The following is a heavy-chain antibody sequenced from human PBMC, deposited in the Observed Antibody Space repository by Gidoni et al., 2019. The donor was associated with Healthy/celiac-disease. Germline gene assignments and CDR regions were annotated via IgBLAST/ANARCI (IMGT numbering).Heavy chain of an antibody. V-gene: IGHV3-11*03. D-gene: IGHD2-15*01. Sequence: QVQLLESGGGLVKPGGSLRLACAASGFTFSDYYMSWIRQAPGKGLEWVPYIIVSISYKNTANSVKGRFTISRDNAKNSRFRKMNSLRAEDTAVYSCARGAANRAFDIWAKGQWSPSLQ. CDR3: ARGAANRAFDI. J-gene: IGHJ3*02. CDR1: GFTFSDYY. CDR2: IIVSISYK.